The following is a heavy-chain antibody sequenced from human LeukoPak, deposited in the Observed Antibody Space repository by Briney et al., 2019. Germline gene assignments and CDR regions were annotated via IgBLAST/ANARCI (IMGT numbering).Heavy chain of an antibody. CDR2: ISSNGGST. CDR1: GFTFSTHA. V-gene: IGHV3-64D*06. CDR3: VKSDRPDYADFGLGS. J-gene: IGHJ5*02. D-gene: IGHD4-17*01. Sequence: GGSLRLSCSASGFTFSTHAMYWARQAPGKGLEYVSGISSNGGSTNYADSVKGRFTISRDNSKNTLYLQMSSLRAEDTAVYYCVKSDRPDYADFGLGSWGQGTLVTVSS.